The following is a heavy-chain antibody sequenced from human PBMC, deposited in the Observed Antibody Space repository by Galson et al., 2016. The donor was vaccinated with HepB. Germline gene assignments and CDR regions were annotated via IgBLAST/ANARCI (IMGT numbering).Heavy chain of an antibody. CDR2: ISYDERNK. CDR1: GFTFSNQA. CDR3: AASPAAIDAPEGYALDF. V-gene: IGHV3-30*04. Sequence: SLRLSCAASGFTFSNQAMYWVRQAPGKGLEWVAVISYDERNKYYTDPVKGRFTVSRDSSKYTLYLQMDSLRLEDTAVYYCAASPAAIDAPEGYALDFWGQGTVVTVSS. D-gene: IGHD6-25*01. J-gene: IGHJ3*01.